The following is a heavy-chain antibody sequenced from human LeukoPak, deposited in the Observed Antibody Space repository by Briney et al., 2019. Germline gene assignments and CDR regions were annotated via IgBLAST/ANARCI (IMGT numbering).Heavy chain of an antibody. CDR1: GFTFSSYS. CDR3: AREDIVVVPAALNYYYYYGMDV. V-gene: IGHV3-21*01. CDR2: ISSSSSYI. D-gene: IGHD2-2*01. J-gene: IGHJ6*02. Sequence: GGSLRLSCAASGFTFSSYSMNWVRQAPGKGLEWVSSISSSSSYIYYADSVKGRFTISRDNAKNSLYLQMNSLRAEDTAVYYCAREDIVVVPAALNYYYYYGMDVWGQGTTVTVSS.